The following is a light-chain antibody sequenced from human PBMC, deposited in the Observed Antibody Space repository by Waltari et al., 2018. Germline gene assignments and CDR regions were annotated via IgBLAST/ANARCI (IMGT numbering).Light chain of an antibody. CDR2: DVT. CDR3: TSYRRGSALGV. J-gene: IGLJ2*01. Sequence: QSALTQPASVSGSPGQPTTISCTDTSSDVGDHNSASWYQQHPGKAPKLMIYDVTNRPSGVSNRFSGSKSGNTASLTISGLQAEDEADYYCTSYRRGSALGVFGGGTSLTVL. CDR1: SSDVGDHNS. V-gene: IGLV2-14*03.